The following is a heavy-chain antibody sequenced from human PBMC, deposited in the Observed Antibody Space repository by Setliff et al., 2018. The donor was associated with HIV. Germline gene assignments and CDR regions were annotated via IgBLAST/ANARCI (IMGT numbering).Heavy chain of an antibody. J-gene: IGHJ4*02. CDR1: GFTFSCYS. D-gene: IGHD3-3*01. CDR3: ARDVSWRVRTYIDY. CDR2: ISSSSSYI. Sequence: PGGSLRLSCAASGFTFSCYSMNWVRQAPGKGLEWVSSISSSSSYIYYADSVKGRFTISRDNAKNSLYLQMNSLTAEDTAVYYCARDVSWRVRTYIDYWGQGTLVTVSS. V-gene: IGHV3-21*01.